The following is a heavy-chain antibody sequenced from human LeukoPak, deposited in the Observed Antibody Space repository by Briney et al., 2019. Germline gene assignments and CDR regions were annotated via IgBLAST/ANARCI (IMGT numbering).Heavy chain of an antibody. V-gene: IGHV1-8*03. D-gene: IGHD6-13*01. CDR2: MNPNSGNT. Sequence: ASVKVSCKASGYTFTSYDINWVRQATGQGLEWMGWMNPNSGNTGYAQKFQGRVTITRNTSISTAYMELSSLRSEDTAVYYCARGRGSSWYIPNYYYYMDVWGKGTTVTVSS. CDR1: GYTFTSYD. J-gene: IGHJ6*03. CDR3: ARGRGSSWYIPNYYYYMDV.